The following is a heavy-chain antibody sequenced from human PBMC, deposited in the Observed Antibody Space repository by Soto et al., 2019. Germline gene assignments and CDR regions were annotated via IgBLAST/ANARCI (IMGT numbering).Heavy chain of an antibody. CDR2: IYYSGST. Sequence: SETLSLTCTVSGGSISSYYWSWIRQPPGKGLEWIGYIYYSGSTNYNPSLKSRVTISVDTSKNQFSLKLSSVTAADTAVYYCARRARFGELLGSWGYMDVWGKGTTVTVS. D-gene: IGHD3-10*01. CDR1: GGSISSYY. V-gene: IGHV4-59*01. J-gene: IGHJ6*03. CDR3: ARRARFGELLGSWGYMDV.